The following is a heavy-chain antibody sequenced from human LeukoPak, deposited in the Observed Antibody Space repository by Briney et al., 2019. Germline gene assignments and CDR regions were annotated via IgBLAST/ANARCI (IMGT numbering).Heavy chain of an antibody. J-gene: IGHJ4*02. D-gene: IGHD6-13*01. CDR3: AREAAAAGGFDY. CDR1: GYTFTSYC. V-gene: IGHV1-46*01. CDR2: INPSGGST. Sequence: GAAVNVSFKASGYTFTSYCMHGVGQAPGQGREGMGIINPSGGSTSYAQKFQGRVTMTRDTSTSTVYMELSSLRSEDTAVYYCAREAAAAGGFDYWGQGTLVTVSS.